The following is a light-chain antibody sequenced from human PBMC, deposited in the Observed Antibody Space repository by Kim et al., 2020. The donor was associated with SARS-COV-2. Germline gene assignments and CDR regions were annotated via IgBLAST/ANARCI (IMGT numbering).Light chain of an antibody. CDR3: QQYYIAWT. J-gene: IGKJ1*01. CDR1: QSVLYSSNNKNY. Sequence: RATINCKSSQSVLYSSNNKNYLAWYQQKPGQPPKLLIYWASTRESGVPDRFSGSGSGTDFTLTISSLQAEDVAVYYCQQYYIAWTFGQGTKVDIK. V-gene: IGKV4-1*01. CDR2: WAS.